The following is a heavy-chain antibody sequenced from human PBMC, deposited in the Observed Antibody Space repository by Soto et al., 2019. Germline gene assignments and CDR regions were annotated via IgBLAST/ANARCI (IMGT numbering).Heavy chain of an antibody. V-gene: IGHV3-11*01. CDR1: GFTFSGYN. CDR3: ARRGTISSAHHFDH. J-gene: IGHJ4*02. D-gene: IGHD6-6*01. Sequence: QVQLVGSGGGLVKPGGSLRLSCAASGFTFSGYNMSWIRQAPGKGLEWVSYITSSGSNTFDAESVKGRFTISRDNTMNLLYLQMNSLSAEDTALYYCARRGTISSAHHFDHWGQGTLVTVSS. CDR2: ITSSGSNT.